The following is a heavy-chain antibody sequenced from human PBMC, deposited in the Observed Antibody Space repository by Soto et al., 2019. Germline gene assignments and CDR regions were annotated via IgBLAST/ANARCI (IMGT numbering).Heavy chain of an antibody. CDR2: IYHSGST. CDR1: GGSISSSNW. J-gene: IGHJ6*02. V-gene: IGHV4-4*02. Sequence: SETLSLTCAVSGGSISSSNWWSSVRQPPGKGLEWIGEIYHSGSTNYNPSLKSRVTISVDKSKNQFSLKLSSVTAADTAVYHCARHSGDYYGSGSYYNGLPHYYYYYGMDVWGQGTTVT. CDR3: ARHSGDYYGSGSYYNGLPHYYYYYGMDV. D-gene: IGHD3-10*01.